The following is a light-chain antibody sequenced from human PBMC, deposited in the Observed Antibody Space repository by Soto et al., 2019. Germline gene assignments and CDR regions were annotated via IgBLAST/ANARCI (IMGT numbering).Light chain of an antibody. V-gene: IGLV2-14*01. CDR1: SSDVGAYNF. J-gene: IGLJ2*01. CDR2: EVN. Sequence: QSALTQPASVSGSPGQSITISCTGTSSDVGAYNFVSWYQQHPGKAPKLIIYEVNNRPSGVSNRFSGSKSGNTASLTISGLQPEDEADYYCAAGDDSLNGVLFGGGTKLTVL. CDR3: AAGDDSLNGVL.